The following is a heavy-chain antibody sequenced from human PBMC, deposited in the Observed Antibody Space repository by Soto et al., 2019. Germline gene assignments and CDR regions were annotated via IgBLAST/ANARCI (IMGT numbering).Heavy chain of an antibody. V-gene: IGHV2-70*01. CDR3: ARMRGPHYYYYGMDV. Sequence: GSGPTLVNPTQTLTLTCTFSGFSLSTSGMCVSWIRQPPGKALEWLALIDWDDDKYYSTSLKTRLTISKDTSKNQVVLTMTNMDPVDTATYYCARMRGPHYYYYGMDVWGQGTTVTVSS. CDR1: GFSLSTSGMC. J-gene: IGHJ6*02. CDR2: IDWDDDK.